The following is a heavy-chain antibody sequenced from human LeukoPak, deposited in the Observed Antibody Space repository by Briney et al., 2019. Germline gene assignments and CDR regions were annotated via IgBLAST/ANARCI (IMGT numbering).Heavy chain of an antibody. CDR2: IYSGGST. V-gene: IGHV3-53*01. J-gene: IGHJ4*02. D-gene: IGHD3-10*01. Sequence: GGSLRLSCAASGFTVSSNYMSWVRQAPGKGLEWVSVIYSGGSTYYADSVKGRFTISRDNSKNTLYLQMNSLRAEDTAVYYCARVGRFGDFYFDYWGQGTLVTVSS. CDR1: GFTVSSNY. CDR3: ARVGRFGDFYFDY.